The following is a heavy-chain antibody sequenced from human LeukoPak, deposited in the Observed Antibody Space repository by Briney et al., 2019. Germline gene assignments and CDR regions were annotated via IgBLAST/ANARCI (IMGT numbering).Heavy chain of an antibody. CDR1: GGSISSYY. CDR3: ARDSIAAAGTSGT. V-gene: IGHV4-59*12. CDR2: IYYSGST. J-gene: IGHJ5*02. D-gene: IGHD6-13*01. Sequence: SETLSLTCTVSGGSISSYYWSWIRQPPGKGLEWIGYIYYSGSTNYNPSLKSRVTISVDTSKNQFSLKLSSVTAADTAVYYCARDSIAAAGTSGTWGQGTLVTVSS.